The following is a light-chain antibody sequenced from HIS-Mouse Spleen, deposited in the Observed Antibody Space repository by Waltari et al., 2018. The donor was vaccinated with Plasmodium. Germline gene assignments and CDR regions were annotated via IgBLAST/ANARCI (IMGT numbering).Light chain of an antibody. CDR1: QSVSSN. Sequence: EIVMTQSPATLSVPPGARATLSCRASQSVSSNLAWYQQKPGQAPRLLIYGASTRATGIPARFSGSGSGTEFTLTISSLQSEDFAVYYCQQYNNWPAWTFGQGTKVEIK. CDR3: QQYNNWPAWT. CDR2: GAS. J-gene: IGKJ1*01. V-gene: IGKV3-15*01.